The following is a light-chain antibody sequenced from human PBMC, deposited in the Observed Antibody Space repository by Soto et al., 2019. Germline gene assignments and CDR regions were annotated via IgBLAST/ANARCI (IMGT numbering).Light chain of an antibody. V-gene: IGLV2-14*01. CDR1: SSDVGTYNF. CDR2: DVS. Sequence: QSVLTQPASGYGSPGQSITISCTGTSSDVGTYNFVSWYQQHPDKAPKLMIYDVSNRPSGVSDRFSGSKSGNTASLTISGLQAEDEADYYCSSYRGSSTYVFGTGTKVTV. CDR3: SSYRGSSTYV. J-gene: IGLJ1*01.